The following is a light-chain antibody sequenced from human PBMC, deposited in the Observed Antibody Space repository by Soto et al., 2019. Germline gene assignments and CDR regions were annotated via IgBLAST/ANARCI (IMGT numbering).Light chain of an antibody. CDR1: QRVSSN. CDR3: QQYNSYSKT. J-gene: IGKJ1*01. V-gene: IGKV3-15*01. Sequence: ELVMPQSPATLSVSPGERSTPSGRASQRVSSNLAWYQQKPGQAPRLLIYDASTRATGIPDRFSGSGSGTEFTLTISSLQPDDFATYYCQQYNSYSKTFGQGTKVDIK. CDR2: DAS.